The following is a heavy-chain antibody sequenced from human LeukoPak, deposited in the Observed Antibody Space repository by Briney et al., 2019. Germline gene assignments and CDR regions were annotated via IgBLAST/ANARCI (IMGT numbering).Heavy chain of an antibody. D-gene: IGHD3-10*02. CDR2: ISSSGSTI. V-gene: IGHV3-48*04. J-gene: IGHJ6*04. CDR1: GFTFRCYW. Sequence: GGSLRLSCAASGFTFRCYWMSWVRQAPGKGLECVSYISSSGSTIYYADSVKGRFTICRDNAKNSLYLQMNSLRAEDTAVYYCAELGITMIGGVWGKGTTVTISS. CDR3: AELGITMIGGV.